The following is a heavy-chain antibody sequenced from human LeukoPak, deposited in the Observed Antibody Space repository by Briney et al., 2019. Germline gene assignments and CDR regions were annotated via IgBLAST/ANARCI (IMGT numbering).Heavy chain of an antibody. CDR3: TRSTPYYYDSSGYYQNFVY. V-gene: IGHV3-15*01. J-gene: IGHJ4*02. CDR2: IKSKTDGGTT. Sequence: GGSLRLSCVASGFSFSHTSMSWVRQAPGRGLDWVGRIKSKTDGGTTDYTAPVKGRFTISRDDSKNTLYLQMNSLKTEDTAVYYCTRSTPYYYDSSGYYQNFVYWGQGTLVTVSS. D-gene: IGHD3-22*01. CDR1: GFSFSHTS.